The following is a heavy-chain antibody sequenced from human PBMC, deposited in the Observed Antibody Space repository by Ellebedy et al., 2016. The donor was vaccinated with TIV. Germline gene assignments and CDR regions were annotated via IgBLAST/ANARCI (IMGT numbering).Heavy chain of an antibody. Sequence: ASVKVSXXASGYTFTTYGISWVRQAPGQGLEWMGWISAYNGNTNYAQKVQGRVTMTTDPSTSTAYMELRSLRSDDTAVYYCARGEDIVVVLASGGYDYWGQGTLVTVSS. J-gene: IGHJ4*02. CDR3: ARGEDIVVVLASGGYDY. D-gene: IGHD2-15*01. CDR1: GYTFTTYG. CDR2: ISAYNGNT. V-gene: IGHV1-18*04.